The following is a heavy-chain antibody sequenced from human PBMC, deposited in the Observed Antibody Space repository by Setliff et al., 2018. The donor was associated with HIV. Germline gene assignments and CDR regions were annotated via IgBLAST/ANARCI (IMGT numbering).Heavy chain of an antibody. D-gene: IGHD6-13*01. CDR1: GGSISSDDYY. Sequence: SETLSLTCTVSGGSISSDDYYCNLIRQPPGKGLEWIGYITYSGSAYYNPSLKIRVTISIDTSNNQIPLRLSSVTAADTAVYYCAREMGSSWYVRGYYYYGMDVWGQGTTVTVSS. CDR3: AREMGSSWYVRGYYYYGMDV. J-gene: IGHJ6*02. CDR2: ITYSGSA. V-gene: IGHV4-30-4*08.